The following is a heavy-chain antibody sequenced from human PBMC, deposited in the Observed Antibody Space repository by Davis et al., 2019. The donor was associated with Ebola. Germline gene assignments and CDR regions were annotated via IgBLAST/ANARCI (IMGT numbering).Heavy chain of an antibody. D-gene: IGHD3-22*01. Sequence: SETLSLTCAVYGGSFSGYYWSWIRQPPGKGLEWIGYIYYSGSTNYNPSLKSRVTISVDTSKNQFSLKLSSVTAADTAVYYCARVSYYDSSGYYVDAFDIWGQGTMVTVSS. V-gene: IGHV4-59*01. CDR3: ARVSYYDSSGYYVDAFDI. CDR2: IYYSGST. J-gene: IGHJ3*02. CDR1: GGSFSGYY.